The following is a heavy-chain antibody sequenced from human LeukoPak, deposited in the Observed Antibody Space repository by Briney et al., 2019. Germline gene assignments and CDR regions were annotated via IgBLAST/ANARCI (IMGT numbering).Heavy chain of an antibody. Sequence: ASVKVSCKASGYTFTSYYMHWVRQAPGQGLEWMGIINPSGGSTSYAQKFQGRVTKARVTFTSTVYKEMSNLKTEGPGVYYCAREGGDIVVVPAASPLDYWGQGTLVTVSS. V-gene: IGHV1-46*01. CDR1: GYTFTSYY. J-gene: IGHJ4*02. D-gene: IGHD2-2*01. CDR2: INPSGGST. CDR3: AREGGDIVVVPAASPLDY.